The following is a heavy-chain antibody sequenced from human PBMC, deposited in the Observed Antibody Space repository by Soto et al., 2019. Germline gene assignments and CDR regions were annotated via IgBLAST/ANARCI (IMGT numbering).Heavy chain of an antibody. V-gene: IGHV4-34*01. CDR1: GGSFSGYN. D-gene: IGHD3-3*01. CDR3: ARAAMYYDFWSGSTYYYYYMDV. CDR2: INHSGST. Sequence: VHLQQWGAGLLKPSETLSLTCAVYGGSFSGYNWSWIRQPPGKGLEWMGEINHSGSTNYNPSLKSQFTISVDTSKSQFSLKLSSVTAADTAVYYCARAAMYYDFWSGSTYYYYYMDVLGKGTTVTVSS. J-gene: IGHJ6*03.